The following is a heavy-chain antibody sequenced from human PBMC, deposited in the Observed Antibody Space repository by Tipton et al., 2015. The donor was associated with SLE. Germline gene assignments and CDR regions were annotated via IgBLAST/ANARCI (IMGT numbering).Heavy chain of an antibody. CDR1: GFTFSSYA. J-gene: IGHJ3*02. D-gene: IGHD3-3*01. CDR3: ARGETVFYDFWGGRSDAFDI. V-gene: IGHV3-30-3*01. CDR2: ISFDGSSE. Sequence: SLRLSCAASGFTFSSYAMNWVRQAPGKGLEWVAVISFDGSSEFYAQSVKGRFTISRDNSNKTLYMQMNSLTTEDTAVYYCARGETVFYDFWGGRSDAFDIWGQGTMVTVSS.